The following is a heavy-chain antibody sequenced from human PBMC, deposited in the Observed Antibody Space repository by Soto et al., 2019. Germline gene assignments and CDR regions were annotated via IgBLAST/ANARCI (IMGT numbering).Heavy chain of an antibody. J-gene: IGHJ4*02. CDR1: GFTFDDYA. D-gene: IGHD6-13*01. CDR3: AKDRGYSSSPGNYFDY. CDR2: ISWNSGSI. Sequence: GGSLRLSCAASGFTFDDYAMHWVRQAPGKGLEWVSGISWNSGSIGYADSVKGRFTISRDNAKNSLYLQMNSLRAEDAALYYCAKDRGYSSSPGNYFDYWGQGTLVTVSS. V-gene: IGHV3-9*01.